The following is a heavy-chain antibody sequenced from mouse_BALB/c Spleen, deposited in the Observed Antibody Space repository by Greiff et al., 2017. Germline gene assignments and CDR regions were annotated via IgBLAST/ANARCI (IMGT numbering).Heavy chain of an antibody. J-gene: IGHJ4*01. D-gene: IGHD4-1*01. V-gene: IGHV5-9*03. CDR3: ARYWDHYAMDY. Sequence: EVKVVESGGGLVKPGGSLKLSCAASGFTFSSYTMSWVRQTPEKRLEWVATISSGGGNNYYPDSVKGRFTISRDNAKNNLYLQMSSLRSEDTALYYCARYWDHYAMDYWGQGTSVTVSS. CDR1: GFTFSSYT. CDR2: ISSGGGNN.